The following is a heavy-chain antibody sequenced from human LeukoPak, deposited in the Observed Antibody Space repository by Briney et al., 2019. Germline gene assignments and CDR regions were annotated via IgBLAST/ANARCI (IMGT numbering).Heavy chain of an antibody. J-gene: IGHJ6*03. D-gene: IGHD3-3*01. Sequence: GASVKVSCKASGYTFTSYGISWVRQAPGQGLEWMGWISAYNGNTNYAQKFQGRVTMTTDTSTSTAYMELRSLRSDDTAVYYCARRSNYNFWSGYYTNYYYYMDVWGKGTTVTVSS. CDR2: ISAYNGNT. CDR3: ARRSNYNFWSGYYTNYYYYMDV. V-gene: IGHV1-18*01. CDR1: GYTFTSYG.